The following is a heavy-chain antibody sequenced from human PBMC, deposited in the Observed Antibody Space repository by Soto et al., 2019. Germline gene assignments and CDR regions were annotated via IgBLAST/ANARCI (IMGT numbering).Heavy chain of an antibody. J-gene: IGHJ6*02. CDR3: ANAACGDYVDYYYYGMDV. D-gene: IGHD4-17*01. Sequence: EVQLLESGGGLVQPGGSLRLSCAASGFTFSSYAMSWVRQAPGKGLEWVSAISGSGGSTYYADSVKGRFTISRDNSKNLLYLKMNSRRDEDTVVYYCANAACGDYVDYYYYGMDVWGQGTTVTVSS. CDR1: GFTFSSYA. CDR2: ISGSGGST. V-gene: IGHV3-23*01.